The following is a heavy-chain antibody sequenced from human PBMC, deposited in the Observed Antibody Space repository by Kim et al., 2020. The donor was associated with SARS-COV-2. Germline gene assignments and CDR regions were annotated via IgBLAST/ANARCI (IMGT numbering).Heavy chain of an antibody. D-gene: IGHD6-6*01. V-gene: IGHV6-1*01. J-gene: IGHJ6*02. CDR2: TYYRSKWYN. Sequence: SQTLSLTCAISGDSVSSNSAAWNWIRQSPSRGLEWLGRTYYRSKWYNDYAVSVKSRITINPDTSKNQFSLQLNSVTPEDTAVYYCARYPGYSSSSVRSDGMDVWGQGTTVTVSS. CDR1: GDSVSSNSAA. CDR3: ARYPGYSSSSVRSDGMDV.